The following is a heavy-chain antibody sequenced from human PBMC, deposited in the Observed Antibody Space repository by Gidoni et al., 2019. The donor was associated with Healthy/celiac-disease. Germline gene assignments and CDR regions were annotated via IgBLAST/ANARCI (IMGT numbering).Heavy chain of an antibody. CDR1: VGTFSSYA. CDR2: IIPIFGTA. J-gene: IGHJ5*02. V-gene: IGHV1-69*01. Sequence: QAQLVQTGAEVKKPGSSVKASCKASVGTFSSYAISWVRQAPGQGLEWMGGIIPIFGTANYAQKFQGRVTITADESTSTAYMELSSVRSEDTAVYYCARGIAARGWFDPWGQGTLVTVSS. D-gene: IGHD6-6*01. CDR3: ARGIAARGWFDP.